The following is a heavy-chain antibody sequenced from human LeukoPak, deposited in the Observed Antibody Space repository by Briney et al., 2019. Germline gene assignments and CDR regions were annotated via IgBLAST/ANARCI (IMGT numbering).Heavy chain of an antibody. Sequence: GGSLRLSCAASGFTFSSYAMHWVRQAPGKGLEWVAVISYDGSNKYYADSVKGRFTISRDNSKNTLYLQMNSLRAEDTAVYYCARGPIRITMIVPVPLDYWGQGTLVTVSS. V-gene: IGHV3-30-3*01. D-gene: IGHD3-22*01. CDR1: GFTFSSYA. CDR3: ARGPIRITMIVPVPLDY. CDR2: ISYDGSNK. J-gene: IGHJ4*02.